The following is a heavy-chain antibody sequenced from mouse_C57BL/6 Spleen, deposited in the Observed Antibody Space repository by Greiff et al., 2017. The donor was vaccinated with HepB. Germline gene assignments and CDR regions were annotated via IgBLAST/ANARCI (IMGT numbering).Heavy chain of an antibody. J-gene: IGHJ4*01. V-gene: IGHV1-81*01. CDR2: IYPRSGNT. CDR1: GYTFTSYG. CDR3: VTVPPYAMDY. D-gene: IGHD1-1*01. Sequence: VQLQQSGAELARPGASVKLSCKASGYTFTSYGISWVKQRTGQGLEWIGEIYPRSGNTYYNEKFKGKAKLTADKSSSTAYMELRSLTSEDSAVYFCVTVPPYAMDYWGQGTSVTVSS.